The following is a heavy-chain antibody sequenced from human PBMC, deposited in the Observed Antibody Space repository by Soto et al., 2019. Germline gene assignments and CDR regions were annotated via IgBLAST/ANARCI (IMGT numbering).Heavy chain of an antibody. J-gene: IGHJ5*02. V-gene: IGHV1-18*01. CDR3: ARGDAVVVPARFDP. Sequence: QVQLVQSGAEVKKPGASVKVSCKTSGYTFTNYDIAWLRQAPGQGLEWMGGISVYNGHTNYAQNLQGRIIITTDTSTSTAYMDLMSLRTDDTAVYFCARGDAVVVPARFDPWGQGTLVTVSS. CDR1: GYTFTNYD. CDR2: ISVYNGHT. D-gene: IGHD2-21*01.